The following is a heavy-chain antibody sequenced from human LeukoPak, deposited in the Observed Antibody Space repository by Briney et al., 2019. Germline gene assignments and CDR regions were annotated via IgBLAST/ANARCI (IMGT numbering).Heavy chain of an antibody. CDR1: GFTFSSFA. CDR2: ISASGGST. Sequence: GGSLRLSCAASGFTFSSFATSWVRQAPGKGLEWVSGISASGGSTYYADSVKGRFTISRDNSKNTLYLQMNSLKTEDTAVYYCTTDLGRYYGSGSFQEYWGQGTLVTVSS. D-gene: IGHD3-10*01. CDR3: TTDLGRYYGSGSFQEY. V-gene: IGHV3-23*01. J-gene: IGHJ4*02.